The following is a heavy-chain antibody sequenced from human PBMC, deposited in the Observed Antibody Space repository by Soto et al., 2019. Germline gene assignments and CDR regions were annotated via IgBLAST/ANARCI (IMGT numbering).Heavy chain of an antibody. J-gene: IGHJ4*02. Sequence: SETLSLTCAVSGGSISSSNWWSWVRQPPGKGLEWIGEIYHSGSTNYNPSLKSRVTIPVDKSKNQFSLKLSSVTAADTAVYYSARRAGDCNGGSCYSRFWGQGRLVTVSS. CDR1: GGSISSSNW. V-gene: IGHV4-4*02. CDR3: ARRAGDCNGGSCYSRF. D-gene: IGHD2-15*01. CDR2: IYHSGST.